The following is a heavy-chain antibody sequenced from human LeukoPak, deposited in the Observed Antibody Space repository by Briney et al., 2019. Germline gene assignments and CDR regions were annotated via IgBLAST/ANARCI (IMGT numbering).Heavy chain of an antibody. CDR1: GFTFNTHA. Sequence: GGSLRLSCAASGFTFNTHAMNWVRQAPGKGLEWVSGISGSGGSTYYADAVKGRFTISRDNSKNTLYLQMNSLRAEDTAIYYCARASTAVITLDSYDIWGQGTMVTVSS. D-gene: IGHD4-23*01. V-gene: IGHV3-23*01. CDR2: ISGSGGST. CDR3: ARASTAVITLDSYDI. J-gene: IGHJ3*02.